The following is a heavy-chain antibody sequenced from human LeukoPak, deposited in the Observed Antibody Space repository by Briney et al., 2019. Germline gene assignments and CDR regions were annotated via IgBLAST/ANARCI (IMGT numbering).Heavy chain of an antibody. D-gene: IGHD5-18*01. V-gene: IGHV4-4*07. J-gene: IGHJ4*02. Sequence: PSETLSLTCTVSGGSISSYYWSLIRQPAGKGLEWIGRIYTSGSTNYNPSLKSRVTMSVDTSKNQFSLKLSSVTAADTAVYYCARGEYSYGFGEDYFDYWGQGTLVTVSS. CDR1: GGSISSYY. CDR2: IYTSGST. CDR3: ARGEYSYGFGEDYFDY.